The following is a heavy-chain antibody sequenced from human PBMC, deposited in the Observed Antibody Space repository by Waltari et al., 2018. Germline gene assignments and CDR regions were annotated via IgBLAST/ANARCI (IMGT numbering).Heavy chain of an antibody. D-gene: IGHD3-16*01. CDR3: TKSGSFFYDASAAIFDP. CDR1: GFTFGNSA. V-gene: IGHV3-23*01. J-gene: IGHJ5*02. Sequence: EVQLLESGGGLVQPGGSLRLSCAASGFTFGNSALSWVRQAPGKGLEWIAGISGSSSSTYYADSVKGRFTISRDNSKNTLYLQMNSLRADDTAVYYCTKSGSFFYDASAAIFDPWGQGTRVTVSS. CDR2: ISGSSSST.